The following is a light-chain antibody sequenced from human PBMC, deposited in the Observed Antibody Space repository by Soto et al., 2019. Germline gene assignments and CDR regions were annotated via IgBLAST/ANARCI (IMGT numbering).Light chain of an antibody. J-gene: IGLJ1*01. V-gene: IGLV2-8*01. Sequence: QSALTQPPSASGSPGQSVTISCTGTSSDVGAYNYVSWYQQHPGKAPKLIIYEVSKRPSGVPDRFSGSKSGNTASLTVSGLQAEDEADYYCNSYAGTYSFFYVFGTGTKLTVL. CDR3: NSYAGTYSFFYV. CDR1: SSDVGAYNY. CDR2: EVS.